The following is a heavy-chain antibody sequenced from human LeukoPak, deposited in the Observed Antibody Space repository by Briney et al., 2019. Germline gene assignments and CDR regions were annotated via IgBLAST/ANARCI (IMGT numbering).Heavy chain of an antibody. CDR1: GFTFSSYA. CDR2: ITSNGGST. Sequence: GGSLRLSCSASGFTFSSYAVHWVRQAPGNGLEYVSAITSNGGSTYHADSVKGRFTISRDNSKNTLYLQMSSLRTEDTAVYYCVRSPLAGWNLDYWGQGTLVTVSS. D-gene: IGHD1-1*01. CDR3: VRSPLAGWNLDY. V-gene: IGHV3-64D*09. J-gene: IGHJ4*02.